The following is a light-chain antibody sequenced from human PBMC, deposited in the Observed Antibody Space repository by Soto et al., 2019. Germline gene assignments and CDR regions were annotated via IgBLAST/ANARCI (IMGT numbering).Light chain of an antibody. CDR1: SGYSSYI. CDR3: EVWDSNTRV. CDR2: LESSGSY. Sequence: QPVLTQSSSASASLGSSVKLTCTLSSGYSSYIITWHQQQPGKAPRYLMKLESSGSYNKESGVPDRFSGSSSGADRYLTISNLQSEDEADYYCEVWDSNTRVFGNGTKVTVL. J-gene: IGLJ1*01. V-gene: IGLV4-60*03.